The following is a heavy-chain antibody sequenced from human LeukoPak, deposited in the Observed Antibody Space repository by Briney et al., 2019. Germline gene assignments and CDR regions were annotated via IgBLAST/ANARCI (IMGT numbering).Heavy chain of an antibody. D-gene: IGHD6-19*01. CDR1: GFTFSGYL. CDR3: GSGSGWYSPDY. J-gene: IGHJ4*02. CDR2: IRSRAYGGTT. Sequence: PGGSLRLSCTVSGFTFSGYLMSWFRQAPGKGLEWVGFIRSRAYGGTTEYPASVKGRITISRDDSKSIAHLQMNSLKTEDTAVYYCGSGSGWYSPDYWGQGALVTVSS. V-gene: IGHV3-49*03.